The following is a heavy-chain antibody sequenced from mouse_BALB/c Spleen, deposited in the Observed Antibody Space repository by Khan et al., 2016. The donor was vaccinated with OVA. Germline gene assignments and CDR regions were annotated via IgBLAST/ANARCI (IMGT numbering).Heavy chain of an antibody. CDR2: ISSLAYSI. CDR1: GFTFRDYR. Sequence: EVELVESGGGLVQPGGSRKLSCAASGFTFRDYRMAWVRQAPGKGPEWVAFISSLAYSIYYADIVTGRFTISRENAKNTVYLEMSSLRSEETAMFCCARCGFAYWGQGTLVTVS. CDR3: ARCGFAY. J-gene: IGHJ3*01. V-gene: IGHV5-15*02.